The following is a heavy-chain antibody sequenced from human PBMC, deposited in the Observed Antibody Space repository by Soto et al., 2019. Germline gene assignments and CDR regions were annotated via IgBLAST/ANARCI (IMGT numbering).Heavy chain of an antibody. CDR2: ISYDGSNK. V-gene: IGHV3-30-3*01. J-gene: IGHJ6*02. CDR3: ARVGVLVPAAWGYYGMDV. D-gene: IGHD2-2*01. Sequence: QVQLVESGGGVVQPGRSLRLSCAASGFTFSSYAMHWVRQAPGNGLEWVAVISYDGSNKYYADSVKGRFTISRDNSKNTLYLQMNSLRAEDTAVYYCARVGVLVPAAWGYYGMDVWGQGTTVTVSS. CDR1: GFTFSSYA.